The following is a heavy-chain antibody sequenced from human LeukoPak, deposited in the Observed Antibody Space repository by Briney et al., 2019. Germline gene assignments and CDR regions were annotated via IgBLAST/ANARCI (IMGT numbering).Heavy chain of an antibody. V-gene: IGHV4-38-2*02. Sequence: PSETLSLTCTVSGYSISSGYYWGWIRQPPGKGLEWIGSIYHSGSTYYNPSLKSRVTISVDTSKNQFSLKLSSVTAADTAVYYCAREITRGRFIHVPFDYWGQGTLVTVSS. J-gene: IGHJ4*02. CDR1: GYSISSGYY. CDR2: IYHSGST. CDR3: AREITRGRFIHVPFDY. D-gene: IGHD1-14*01.